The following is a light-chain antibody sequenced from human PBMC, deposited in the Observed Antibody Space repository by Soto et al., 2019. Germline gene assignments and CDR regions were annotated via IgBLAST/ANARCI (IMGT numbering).Light chain of an antibody. CDR2: LNSDGSH. Sequence: QPVLTQSPSASAPLGASVKLTCTLSSGHSSYAIAWHQQQPEKGPRYLMNLNSDGSHTKGDGIPDRFSGSSSGAERYLTSSSLQSEDEADYYCQTWGSGIVVFGGGTKLTVL. J-gene: IGLJ2*01. CDR1: SGHSSYA. V-gene: IGLV4-69*01. CDR3: QTWGSGIVV.